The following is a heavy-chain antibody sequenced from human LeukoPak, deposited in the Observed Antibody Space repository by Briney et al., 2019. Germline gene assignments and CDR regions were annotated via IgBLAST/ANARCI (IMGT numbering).Heavy chain of an antibody. CDR1: GYTFTGYY. CDR2: INPNSGGT. CDR3: ARALATTHFDY. Sequence: ASVKVSCKTSGYTFTGYYMHWVRQAPGQGLEWMGWINPNSGGTNYAQKFQGWVTMTRDTSISTAYMELSRLRSDDTAVYYCARALATTHFDYWGQGTLVTVSS. D-gene: IGHD5-12*01. J-gene: IGHJ4*02. V-gene: IGHV1-2*04.